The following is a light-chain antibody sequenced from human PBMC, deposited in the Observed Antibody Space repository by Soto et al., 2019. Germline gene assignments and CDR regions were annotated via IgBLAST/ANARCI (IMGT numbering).Light chain of an antibody. CDR1: QSVRGNY. J-gene: IGKJ3*01. CDR3: HQFSMSPFT. V-gene: IGKV3-20*01. CDR2: GPS. Sequence: EVVLTQSPGTLSLSPGESATLSCRASQSVRGNYFAWYQQRPGQAHRLLVYGPSVRAAGIPDRFRGSGSRTDFTLTINRVEPEDFAVYYCHQFSMSPFTFGHGTTLDIK.